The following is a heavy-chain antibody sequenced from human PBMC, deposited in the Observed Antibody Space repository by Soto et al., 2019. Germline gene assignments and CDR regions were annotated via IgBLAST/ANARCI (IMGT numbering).Heavy chain of an antibody. V-gene: IGHV1-24*01. CDR2: FDPEDGET. J-gene: IGHJ4*02. CDR3: ATRFPHYYDSSGSAFDY. D-gene: IGHD3-22*01. CDR1: GYTLTELS. Sequence: ASVKVSCKVSGYTLTELSMHWVRQAPGKGLEWMGGFDPEDGETIYAQKFQGRVTMTEDTSTDTAYMELSSLRSEDTAVYYCATRFPHYYDSSGSAFDYWGQGTLVTVSS.